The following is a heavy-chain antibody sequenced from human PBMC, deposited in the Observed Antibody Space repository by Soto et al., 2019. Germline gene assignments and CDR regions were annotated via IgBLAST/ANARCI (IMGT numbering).Heavy chain of an antibody. CDR3: AKLSGDFWSGYYSGNWFDP. J-gene: IGHJ5*02. CDR1: GFTFSSYA. CDR2: ISGSGGST. Sequence: GGSLRLSCAASGFTFSSYAMSWVRQAPGKGLEWVSAISGSGGSTYYADSVKGRFTIPRDNSKNTLYLQMNSLRAEDTAVYYCAKLSGDFWSGYYSGNWFDPWGQGTLVTVSS. V-gene: IGHV3-23*01. D-gene: IGHD3-3*01.